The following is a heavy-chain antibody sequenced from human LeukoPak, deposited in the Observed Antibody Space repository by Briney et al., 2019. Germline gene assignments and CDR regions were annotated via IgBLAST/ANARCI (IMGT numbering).Heavy chain of an antibody. J-gene: IGHJ4*02. Sequence: PGGSLRLSCAASGFTFSSYAMHWVRQAPGKGLEWVAVISYDGSNKYYADSVKGRFTISRDNSKNTLYLQMNSLRAEDTAVYYCAREYSSGWYKGKYFDYWGRGTLVTVSS. CDR3: AREYSSGWYKGKYFDY. CDR2: ISYDGSNK. CDR1: GFTFSSYA. D-gene: IGHD6-19*01. V-gene: IGHV3-30*04.